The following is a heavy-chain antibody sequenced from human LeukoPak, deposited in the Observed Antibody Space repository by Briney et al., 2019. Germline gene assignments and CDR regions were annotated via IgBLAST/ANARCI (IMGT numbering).Heavy chain of an antibody. J-gene: IGHJ6*03. CDR3: AKEAQPTLYYYYMDV. V-gene: IGHV3-30*18. CDR2: ISYDGSNK. Sequence: GGSLRLSCAASGFTFSSYGMHWVRQAPGKGLEWVAVISYDGSNKYYADSVKGRFTISRDNSKNTLYLQMNSLRAEDTAVYYCAKEAQPTLYYYYMDVWGKGTTVTVSS. CDR1: GFTFSSYG.